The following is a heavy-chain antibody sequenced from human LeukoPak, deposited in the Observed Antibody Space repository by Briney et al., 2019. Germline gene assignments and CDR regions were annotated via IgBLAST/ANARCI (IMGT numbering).Heavy chain of an antibody. V-gene: IGHV4-34*01. J-gene: IGHJ5*02. CDR1: GGSFSGYY. CDR2: INHSGST. Sequence: PSETLSLTCAVYGGSFSGYYWSWIRQPPGKGLEWIGEINHSGSTNYNPSLKSRVTISVDTSKNQFSLKLSSVTAADTAVYYCARARGCSSTSCLNWFDPWGQGTLVTVSS. D-gene: IGHD2-2*01. CDR3: ARARGCSSTSCLNWFDP.